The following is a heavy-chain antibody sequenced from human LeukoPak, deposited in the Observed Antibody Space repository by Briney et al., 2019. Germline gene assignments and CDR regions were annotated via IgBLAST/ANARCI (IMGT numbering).Heavy chain of an antibody. V-gene: IGHV3-21*01. J-gene: IGHJ3*02. D-gene: IGHD2-15*01. CDR2: ISYGDGGT. CDR1: GFTFSNYA. CDR3: ARERGIVVVVAAYDAFDI. Sequence: GGSLRLSCETSGFTFSNYAMSWVRQAPGRGLEWVSGISYGDGGTYYADSVKGRFTISRDNAKNSLYLQMNSLRAEDTAVYYCARERGIVVVVAAYDAFDIWGQGTMVTVSS.